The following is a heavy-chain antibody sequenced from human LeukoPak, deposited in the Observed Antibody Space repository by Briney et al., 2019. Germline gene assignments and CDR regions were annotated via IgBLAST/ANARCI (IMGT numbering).Heavy chain of an antibody. Sequence: SETLSLTCTVSGGSISSYYWSWIRQPPGKGLEWIGYIYYSGSTNYNPSPKSRVTISIDTSKNQFSLKLTSVTAADTAVYYCARGPLDIVATKCAFDIWGQGTMVTVSS. CDR2: IYYSGST. CDR3: ARGPLDIVATKCAFDI. D-gene: IGHD5-12*01. CDR1: GGSISSYY. J-gene: IGHJ3*02. V-gene: IGHV4-59*01.